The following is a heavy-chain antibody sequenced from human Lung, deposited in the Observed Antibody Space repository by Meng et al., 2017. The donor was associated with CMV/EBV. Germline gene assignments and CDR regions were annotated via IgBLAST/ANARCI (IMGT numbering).Heavy chain of an antibody. CDR1: GYTFTTYD. CDR2: MNPNSGNT. CDR3: ARTRIEVEPDGRKIKYYNYGMDV. D-gene: IGHD2-2*01. J-gene: IGHJ6*02. V-gene: IGHV1-8*01. Sequence: ASVXVSCKASGYTFTTYDINWVRQATGQGLEWMGWMNPNSGNTGYAQKSQGRVTLTRVTSISTAYMELSSLTSDDTAVYYCARTRIEVEPDGRKIKYYNYGMDVWXQGTXVTVSS.